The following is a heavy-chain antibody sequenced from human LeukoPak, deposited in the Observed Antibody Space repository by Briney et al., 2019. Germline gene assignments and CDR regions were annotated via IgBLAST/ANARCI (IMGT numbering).Heavy chain of an antibody. CDR3: ASRLYCSGNSCLTQNFDY. J-gene: IGHJ4*02. V-gene: IGHV3-21*01. CDR1: GFTFSIHN. D-gene: IGHD2-15*01. Sequence: PGGSLTLSCAASGFTFSIHNMNWVRQAPGKGLGWVSSICNNIGYIYYADSVKGRFTISRDNAKNSLYLQMNSLRAGDTAVYYCASRLYCSGNSCLTQNFDYWGQGTLVTVSS. CDR2: ICNNIGYI.